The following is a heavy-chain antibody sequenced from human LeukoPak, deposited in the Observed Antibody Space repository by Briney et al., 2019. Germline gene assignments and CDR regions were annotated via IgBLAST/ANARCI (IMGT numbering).Heavy chain of an antibody. Sequence: ASVKVSCKASGGTFSSYAISWVRQATGQGLEWMGWMNPNSGNTGYAQKFQGRVTITRNTSISTAYMELSSLRSEDTAVYYCARGVEGSLDYWGQGTLVTVSS. CDR3: ARGVEGSLDY. CDR1: GGTFSSYA. CDR2: MNPNSGNT. J-gene: IGHJ4*02. V-gene: IGHV1-8*03.